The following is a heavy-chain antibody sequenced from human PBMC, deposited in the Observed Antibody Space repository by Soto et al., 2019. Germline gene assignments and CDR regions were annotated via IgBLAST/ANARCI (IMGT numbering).Heavy chain of an antibody. D-gene: IGHD2-2*01. J-gene: IGHJ2*01. CDR2: INPSGGGT. CDR3: AIRTGQLAIISEFDGDWFFEI. Sequence: QVQLVQSGAEVKKPGASVTVSCKASGYTFTSYNIHWVRQAPGQGLEWMGVINPSGGGTSYAETFQGRVTMTRNPSTRTVYMVLTSLTPEDAAVYYCAIRTGQLAIISEFDGDWFFEIWGRGTLVTVSS. V-gene: IGHV1-46*01. CDR1: GYTFTSYN.